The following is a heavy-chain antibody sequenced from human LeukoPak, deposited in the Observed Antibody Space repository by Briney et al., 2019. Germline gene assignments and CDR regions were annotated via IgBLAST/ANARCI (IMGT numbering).Heavy chain of an antibody. Sequence: PGRSLRLSCAASGFTFSSYAMHWVRQAPGKGLEWVAVISYDGSNKYYADSVKGRFTISRDNSKNTLYLQMNSLRAEDTAVYYCARDSTQFWSGYYGDWGQGTLVTVSS. V-gene: IGHV3-30*04. CDR3: ARDSTQFWSGYYGD. J-gene: IGHJ4*02. D-gene: IGHD3-3*01. CDR2: ISYDGSNK. CDR1: GFTFSSYA.